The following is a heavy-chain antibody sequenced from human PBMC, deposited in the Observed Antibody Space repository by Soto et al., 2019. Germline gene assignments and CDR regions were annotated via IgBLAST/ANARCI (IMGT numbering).Heavy chain of an antibody. CDR2: ISGSGGST. CDR1: GFTFSSYA. V-gene: IGHV3-23*01. D-gene: IGHD2-2*01. CDR3: AKAPSYFSSNSCDAYYYYMDF. J-gene: IGHJ6*03. Sequence: GGSLRLSCAASGFTFSSYAMSWVRQAPGKGLEWVSVISGSGGSTYYADSVKGRFTISRDNSKNTLYVQMNSLRAEDTAVYYCAKAPSYFSSNSCDAYYYYMDFCSRGTTDTVSS.